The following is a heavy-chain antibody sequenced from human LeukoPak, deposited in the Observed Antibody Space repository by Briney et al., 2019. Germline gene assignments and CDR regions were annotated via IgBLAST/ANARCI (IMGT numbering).Heavy chain of an antibody. V-gene: IGHV4-59*11. CDR3: MTIKRGSIFGYFDF. CDR2: MFNSDRT. J-gene: IGHJ4*02. CDR1: GVSFSSHY. Sequence: SETLSLTCTVPGVSFSSHYWGWIRQPPGKGLEWIGYMFNSDRTKYTPSLNSRVTLSADTSKNQFSLRLSSVTAADTAVYYCMTIKRGSIFGYFDFRGQGILVTVSS. D-gene: IGHD5-18*01.